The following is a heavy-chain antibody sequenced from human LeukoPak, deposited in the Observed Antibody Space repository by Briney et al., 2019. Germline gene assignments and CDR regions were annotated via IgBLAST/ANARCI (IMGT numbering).Heavy chain of an antibody. J-gene: IGHJ4*02. CDR3: ARHVGFTLTGNRVDY. Sequence: PSETLSLTCTVSGGSISSSSYYWGWIRQPPGKGLEWIGSIYYSGSTYYNPSLKSRVTISVDTSKNQFSLKLSSVTAADTAVYYCARHVGFTLTGNRVDYWGQGTLVTVSS. D-gene: IGHD3-9*01. CDR2: IYYSGST. V-gene: IGHV4-39*01. CDR1: GGSISSSSYY.